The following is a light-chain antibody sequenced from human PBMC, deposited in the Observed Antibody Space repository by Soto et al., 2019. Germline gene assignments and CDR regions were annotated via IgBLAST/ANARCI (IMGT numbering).Light chain of an antibody. J-gene: IGKJ1*01. V-gene: IGKV1-39*01. CDR3: QQSYSTPRT. Sequence: DIQMTQPPSSLSASVGDRDTITCRASQSISSYLNWYQQKPGKAPKLLIYAASSLQSGVPSRFSGSGSGTDFTLTISSLQPEDFATYYCQQSYSTPRTFGQGTKVDIK. CDR1: QSISSY. CDR2: AAS.